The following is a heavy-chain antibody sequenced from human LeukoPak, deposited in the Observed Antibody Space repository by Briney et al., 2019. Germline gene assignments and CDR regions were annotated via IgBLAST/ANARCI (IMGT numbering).Heavy chain of an antibody. J-gene: IGHJ4*02. Sequence: GRSLRLSCAASGFTFSSYAMHWVRQAPGKGLEWVAVISYDGSNKYYADSVKGRFTISRDNSKNTLYLQMNSLRAEDTAVYYCASATVTTGFDHWGQGTLVTVSS. CDR3: ASATVTTGFDH. V-gene: IGHV3-30-3*01. CDR2: ISYDGSNK. D-gene: IGHD4-17*01. CDR1: GFTFSSYA.